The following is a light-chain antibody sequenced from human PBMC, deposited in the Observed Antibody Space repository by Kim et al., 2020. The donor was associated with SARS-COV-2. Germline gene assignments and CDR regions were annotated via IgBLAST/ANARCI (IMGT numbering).Light chain of an antibody. J-gene: IGKJ2*01. Sequence: DIQMTQSPSTLSASVGDRVTITCRASQSLSSWLAWYQQKPGKAPKLLIYKASSLESGVPSRFSVSVSVTDFTLTISRLQPDDFATYYCQQYNGYPLTFGQGTKLEI. CDR1: QSLSSW. V-gene: IGKV1-5*03. CDR2: KAS. CDR3: QQYNGYPLT.